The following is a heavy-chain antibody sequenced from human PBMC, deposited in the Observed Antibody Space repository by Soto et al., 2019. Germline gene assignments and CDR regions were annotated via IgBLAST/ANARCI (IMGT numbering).Heavy chain of an antibody. Sequence: SQTLSLTCAITGDSVSSNSAAWNWIRQSPSRGLEWLGRTYYRSKWYNDYAVSVKSRITINPDTSKNQFSLQLNSVTPEDTAVYYCASGIAAAGPPYDYGMDVWGQGTTVTVSS. D-gene: IGHD6-13*01. CDR1: GDSVSSNSAA. CDR2: TYYRSKWYN. J-gene: IGHJ6*02. CDR3: ASGIAAAGPPYDYGMDV. V-gene: IGHV6-1*01.